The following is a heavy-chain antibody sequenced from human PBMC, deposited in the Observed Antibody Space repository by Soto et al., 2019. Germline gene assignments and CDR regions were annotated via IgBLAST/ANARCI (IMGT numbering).Heavy chain of an antibody. CDR1: GFTFSSYG. CDR2: IWYDGSNK. J-gene: IGHJ6*02. V-gene: IGHV3-33*01. Sequence: AGGSLRLSCAASGFTFSSYGMHWVRQAPGXGLEWVAVIWYDGSNKYYADSVKGRFTISRDNSKNTLYLQMNSLRAEDTAVYYCARWGVGRYCSGGSCYGDYYYGMDVWGQGTTVTVSS. CDR3: ARWGVGRYCSGGSCYGDYYYGMDV. D-gene: IGHD2-15*01.